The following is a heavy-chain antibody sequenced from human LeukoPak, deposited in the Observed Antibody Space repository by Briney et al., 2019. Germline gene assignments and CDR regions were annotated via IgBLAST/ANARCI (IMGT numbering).Heavy chain of an antibody. D-gene: IGHD3-3*01. CDR1: GYTFTGYY. CDR3: ASTALYDFYYYYMDV. Sequence: ASVKVSCKASGYTFTGYYMHWVRQAPGQGLEWMGWINPNSGGTNYAQKFQGRVTMTRDTSISTAYMELSRLRSDDTAVYYCASTALYDFYYYYMDVWGKGTTVTVSS. J-gene: IGHJ6*03. CDR2: INPNSGGT. V-gene: IGHV1-2*02.